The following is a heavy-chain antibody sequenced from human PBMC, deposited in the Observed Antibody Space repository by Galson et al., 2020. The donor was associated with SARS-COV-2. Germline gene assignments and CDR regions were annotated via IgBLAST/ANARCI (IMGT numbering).Heavy chain of an antibody. Sequence: SETLSLTCSAFGGSISSTSNYWGWIRQPPGKGLQWIGSIYYSGSTYYNPSLKSRVTISVDTANNQFSLKLTSVTAADAAMYYCARHQYTGTWGYAFDIWGQGTMVSVSS. CDR1: GGSISSTSNY. V-gene: IGHV4-39*07. J-gene: IGHJ3*02. D-gene: IGHD6-13*01. CDR3: ARHQYTGTWGYAFDI. CDR2: IYYSGST.